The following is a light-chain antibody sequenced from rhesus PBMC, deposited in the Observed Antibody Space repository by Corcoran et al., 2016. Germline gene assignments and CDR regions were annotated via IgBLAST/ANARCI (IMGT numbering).Light chain of an antibody. CDR2: RAS. Sequence: DIQMTQSPSSLSASVGDRVTITCRASQGISNWLAWYQQKPGKAPKLLIYRASNLETGVPSRVSGRGSGTDFNRTSRSLQPEDIATYYCQQHDNSPPTFGQGTKVEIK. CDR3: QQHDNSPPT. CDR1: QGISNW. V-gene: IGKV1-69*01. J-gene: IGKJ1*01.